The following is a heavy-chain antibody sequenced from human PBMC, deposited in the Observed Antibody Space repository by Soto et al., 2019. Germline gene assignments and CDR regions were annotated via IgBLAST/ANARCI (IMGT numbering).Heavy chain of an antibody. CDR1: GGSISSSSYY. J-gene: IGHJ4*02. V-gene: IGHV4-39*01. CDR3: ARLALYDILTGYYDY. CDR2: IYYSGST. D-gene: IGHD3-9*01. Sequence: PSETLSLTCTVSGGSISSSSYYWGWIRQPPGKGLEWIGSIYYSGSTYYNPSLKSRVTISVDTSKNQFSLKLSSVTAADTAVYYCARLALYDILTGYYDYWGQGTLVTVSS.